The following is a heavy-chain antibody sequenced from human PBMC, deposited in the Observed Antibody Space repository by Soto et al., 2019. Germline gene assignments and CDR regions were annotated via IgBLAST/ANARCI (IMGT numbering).Heavy chain of an antibody. CDR1: AGSMYSSNW. J-gene: IGHJ4*02. D-gene: IGHD1-7*01. V-gene: IGHV4-4*02. CDR2: IFHSGAA. Sequence: SETLSLTCAVSAGSMYSSNWWSWVRQPPGKGLEWIGQIFHSGAANYNLSLKSRVTISLDKSENQFSLKMSSVTAADTAVYDCASLGTTMTSFDSWGQGTRGTV. CDR3: ASLGTTMTSFDS.